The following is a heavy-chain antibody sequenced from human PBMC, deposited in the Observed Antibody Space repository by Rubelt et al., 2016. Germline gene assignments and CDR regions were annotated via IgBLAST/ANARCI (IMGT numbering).Heavy chain of an antibody. CDR2: LYYSGST. V-gene: IGHV4-39*07. CDR3: ARDEGLRNYYGSGSYRY. CDR1: GGSISSSSYY. J-gene: IGHJ4*02. Sequence: QLQLQESGPGLVKPSETLSLTCTVSGGSISSSSYYWGWIRQPPGKGLEWIGSLYYSGSTNYNPSLNSRVTISVDTSKNRFSLELGSVTAADTAVYYCARDEGLRNYYGSGSYRYWGQGALVTVSS. D-gene: IGHD3-10*01.